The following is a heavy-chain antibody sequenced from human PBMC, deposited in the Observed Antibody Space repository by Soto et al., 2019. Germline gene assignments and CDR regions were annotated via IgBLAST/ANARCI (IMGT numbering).Heavy chain of an antibody. Sequence: PSETLSLTCTVSGGSISSYYWSWIRQPPGKGLEWIGYIYYSGSTNYNPSLKSRVTISVDTSKNQFSLKLSSVTAADTAVYYCARHEIYYGSGSPVNFPEHKNWFDPWGQGTLVTVSS. J-gene: IGHJ5*02. CDR3: ARHEIYYGSGSPVNFPEHKNWFDP. CDR1: GGSISSYY. CDR2: IYYSGST. V-gene: IGHV4-59*08. D-gene: IGHD3-10*01.